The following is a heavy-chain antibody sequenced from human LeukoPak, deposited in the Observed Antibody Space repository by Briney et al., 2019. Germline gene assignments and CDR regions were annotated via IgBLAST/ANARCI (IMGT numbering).Heavy chain of an antibody. CDR1: GYIFTGYY. D-gene: IGHD1-26*01. V-gene: IGHV1-2*02. J-gene: IGHJ4*02. Sequence: ASVKVSCKASGYIFTGYYMHWVRQAPGQGLEWMGWINPNSGGTNSAQKFQGRVTMTRDTSISTAYMELSRLTSDDAAVYYCARHPYSGSYHFDYWGQGTLVTVSS. CDR2: INPNSGGT. CDR3: ARHPYSGSYHFDY.